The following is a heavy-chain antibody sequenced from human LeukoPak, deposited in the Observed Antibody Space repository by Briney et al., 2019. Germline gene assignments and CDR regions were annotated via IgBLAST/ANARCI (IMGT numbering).Heavy chain of an antibody. CDR3: AKQGGGATGFDY. D-gene: IGHD3-16*01. V-gene: IGHV3-43*01. CDR2: ISWDGGST. J-gene: IGHJ4*02. Sequence: GGSLRLSCAASGFTFDDYTMHWVRQAPGKGLEWVSLISWDGGSTYYADSVKGRFTISRDNSKNSLYLQMNSLRTEDTALYSCAKQGGGATGFDYWGQGTLVTVSS. CDR1: GFTFDDYT.